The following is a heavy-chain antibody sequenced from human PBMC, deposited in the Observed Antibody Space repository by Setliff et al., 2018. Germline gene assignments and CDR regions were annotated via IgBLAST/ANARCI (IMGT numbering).Heavy chain of an antibody. V-gene: IGHV1-8*03. D-gene: IGHD1-26*01. CDR1: GYTFTSYD. Sequence: ASVKVSCKASGYTFTSYDINWVRQATGQGLEWMGWMNPNSGNTGYAQKLQGRVTITRDTSASTAYMELSSLRSEDTAVYYCASCSGRAPCLLPTIWGQGTLVTVSS. J-gene: IGHJ4*02. CDR2: MNPNSGNT. CDR3: ASCSGRAPCLLPTI.